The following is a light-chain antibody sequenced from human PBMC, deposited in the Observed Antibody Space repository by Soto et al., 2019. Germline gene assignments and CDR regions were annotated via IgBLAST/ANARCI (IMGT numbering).Light chain of an antibody. Sequence: EIVVTQSPATLSVSPGERATLSCRASQSVSSNLAWYQQRRGQAPRPLIFGASTRASGIPARFSGSGSGTEFTLTISSLQPDDFATYYCQQYNSYSRTFGQGTKVDIK. CDR1: QSVSSN. CDR2: GAS. V-gene: IGKV3-15*01. CDR3: QQYNSYSRT. J-gene: IGKJ1*01.